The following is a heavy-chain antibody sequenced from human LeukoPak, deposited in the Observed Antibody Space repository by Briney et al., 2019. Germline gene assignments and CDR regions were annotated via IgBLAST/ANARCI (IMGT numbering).Heavy chain of an antibody. D-gene: IGHD3-3*01. Sequence: GGSLRLSCAASGFTFSSYNMNWVRQAPGKGLEWVSFISSSSGYIYYADSVKGRFTISRDNAKNSLYLQMNSLRAEDTGVYYCARVRRITIFGVVLGRYMDVWGKGTTVTVSS. J-gene: IGHJ6*03. CDR1: GFTFSSYN. CDR3: ARVRRITIFGVVLGRYMDV. CDR2: ISSSSGYI. V-gene: IGHV3-21*01.